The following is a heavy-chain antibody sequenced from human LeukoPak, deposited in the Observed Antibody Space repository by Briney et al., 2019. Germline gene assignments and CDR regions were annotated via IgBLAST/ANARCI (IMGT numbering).Heavy chain of an antibody. CDR3: AKFLGYYGSGSYLDP. V-gene: IGHV3-23*01. J-gene: IGHJ5*02. Sequence: GGSLRLSCAASGFTFSSYAMSWVRQAPGKGLEWVSAISGSGGSTYYADSVKGRFTISRDNSKNTLYLQMNSLRAKDTAVYYCAKFLGYYGSGSYLDPWGQGTLVTVSS. CDR1: GFTFSSYA. CDR2: ISGSGGST. D-gene: IGHD3-10*01.